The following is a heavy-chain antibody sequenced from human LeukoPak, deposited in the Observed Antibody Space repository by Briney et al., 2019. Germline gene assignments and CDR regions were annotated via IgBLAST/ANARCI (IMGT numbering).Heavy chain of an antibody. CDR2: INPNDGST. V-gene: IGHV1-46*01. D-gene: IGHD3-16*02. J-gene: IGHJ6*02. CDR1: GYTFTNYY. CDR3: ARVSLSYYGMDV. Sequence: ASVKVSCKASGYTFTNYYMHWVRQAPGQGLEWMGIINPNDGSTTYAQKFLGRVTMTRDTSTSTVYMELSSLRSDDTAVYYCARVSLSYYGMDVWGQGTTVTVS.